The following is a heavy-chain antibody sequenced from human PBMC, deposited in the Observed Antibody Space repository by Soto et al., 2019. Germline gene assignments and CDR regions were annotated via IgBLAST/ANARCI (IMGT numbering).Heavy chain of an antibody. CDR1: GYTFTGYY. CDR2: INPNSGGT. V-gene: IGHV1-2*04. D-gene: IGHD3-10*01. CDR3: ARDKTYGSGSLNNPGDAFDI. Sequence: ASVKVSCKASGYTFTGYYMNWVRQAPGQGLEWMGWINPNSGGTNYAQKFQGWVTMTRDTSISTAYMELSRLRSDDTAVYYCARDKTYGSGSLNNPGDAFDIWGQGTMVTVSS. J-gene: IGHJ3*02.